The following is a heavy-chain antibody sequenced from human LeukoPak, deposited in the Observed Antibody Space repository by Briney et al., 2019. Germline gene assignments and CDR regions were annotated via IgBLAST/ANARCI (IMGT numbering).Heavy chain of an antibody. CDR2: IYYSGST. CDR1: GGSISSGSYY. D-gene: IGHD3-10*01. J-gene: IGHJ5*02. CDR3: ARDQALYYYGSGPSNWFDP. Sequence: SETLSLTCTVSGGSISSGSYYWSWIRQPAGKGLEWIGSIYYSGSTYYNPSLKSRVTISVDTSKNQFSLKLSSVTAADTAVYYCARDQALYYYGSGPSNWFDPWGQGTLVTVSS. V-gene: IGHV4-39*07.